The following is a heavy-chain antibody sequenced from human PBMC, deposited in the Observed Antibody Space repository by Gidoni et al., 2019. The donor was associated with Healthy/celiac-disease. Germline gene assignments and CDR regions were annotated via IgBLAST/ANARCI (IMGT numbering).Heavy chain of an antibody. V-gene: IGHV4-34*01. CDR3: AGGGVGATDY. Sequence: QVQLQQWGAGLLKPSETLSLTCAVYGGSFRGYYWSWIRQPPGKGLEWIGEINHNGSTNYNPSLTSRVTISVDTSKHLVSLKLSSVTAADTAVYYCAGGGVGATDYWGQGTLVTVSS. J-gene: IGHJ4*02. CDR2: INHNGST. D-gene: IGHD1-26*01. CDR1: GGSFRGYY.